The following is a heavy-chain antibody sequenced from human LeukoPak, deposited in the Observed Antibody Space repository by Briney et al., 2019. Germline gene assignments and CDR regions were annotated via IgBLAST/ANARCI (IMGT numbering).Heavy chain of an antibody. Sequence: ASVKVSCKASGHTFTSLRVHWVRQAPGQGLEWMGIMSPSDGNTNYAQKLQGRVTMTTDTSTSTAYMELRSLRSDDTAVYYCARDWSGDSSGGYPFDYWGQGTLVTVSS. D-gene: IGHD3-22*01. J-gene: IGHJ4*02. V-gene: IGHV1-46*01. CDR3: ARDWSGDSSGGYPFDY. CDR2: MSPSDGNT. CDR1: GHTFTSLR.